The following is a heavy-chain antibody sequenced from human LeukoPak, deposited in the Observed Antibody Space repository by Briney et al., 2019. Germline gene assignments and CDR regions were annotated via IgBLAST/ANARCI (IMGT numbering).Heavy chain of an antibody. CDR1: GGSFSGYY. CDR2: IYYIGNT. J-gene: IGHJ3*02. CDR3: ARDYAFDI. V-gene: IGHV4-59*01. Sequence: SETLSLTCAVYGGSFSGYYWSWIQQPPGKGLEWIGYIYYIGNTNYDPSLKSRVTISVDTSKNQFSLKLSSVTAADTAIYYCARDYAFDIWGQGTMVAVSS.